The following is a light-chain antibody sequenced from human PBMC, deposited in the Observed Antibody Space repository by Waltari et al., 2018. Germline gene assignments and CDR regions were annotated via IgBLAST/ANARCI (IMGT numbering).Light chain of an antibody. J-gene: IGKJ1*01. V-gene: IGKV3-15*01. CDR1: QTFSIN. CDR3: QQYNNWPPET. CDR2: GAS. Sequence: ETMLTQSPATLSFSPGERANLPFRASQTFSINFAWYQQNPGQPPRLLIYGASTRDTGMPARFSGSGSWTEFTLTISSLQSEDFAIYYCQQYNNWPPETFGRGTKVEIK.